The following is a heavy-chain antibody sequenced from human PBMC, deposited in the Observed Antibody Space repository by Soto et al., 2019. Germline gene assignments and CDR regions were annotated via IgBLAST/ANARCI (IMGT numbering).Heavy chain of an antibody. V-gene: IGHV1-3*01. J-gene: IGHJ5*02. Sequence: ASVKVSCKASGYTFTSYAMHWVRQAPGQRLEWMGWINAGNGNTKYSQKFQGRVTITRDTSASTAYMELSSLRSEDTAVYYCARSGSDIVVVVAASYGWFDPWGQGTLVTVSS. D-gene: IGHD2-15*01. CDR1: GYTFTSYA. CDR3: ARSGSDIVVVVAASYGWFDP. CDR2: INAGNGNT.